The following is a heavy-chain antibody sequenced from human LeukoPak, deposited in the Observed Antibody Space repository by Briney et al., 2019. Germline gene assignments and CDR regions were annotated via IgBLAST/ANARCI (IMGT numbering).Heavy chain of an antibody. D-gene: IGHD3-10*01. CDR3: ARDQEDSGTDY. CDR2: IYYSGST. V-gene: IGHV4-31*03. J-gene: IGHJ4*02. CDR1: GGSISSGDYY. Sequence: PSQTLSLTCTVSGGSISSGDYYWSWIRQHPGKGLEWIGYIYYSGSTYYNPSPKRRVTISLDTSKNQFSLKLSSVTAADTAVYYCARDQEDSGTDYWGQGTLVTVSS.